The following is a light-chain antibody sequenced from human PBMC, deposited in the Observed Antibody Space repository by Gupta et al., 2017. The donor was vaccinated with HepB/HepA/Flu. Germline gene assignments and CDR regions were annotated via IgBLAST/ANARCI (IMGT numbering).Light chain of an antibody. V-gene: IGKV3-15*01. J-gene: IGKJ1*01. CDR1: QSVSSN. CDR3: QQDSDWLA. Sequence: EIVMTQSPATLSVSPGERATLSCRASQSVSSNLAWYQQKPGQAPRLLIYGASTRANGMPARFSGSGSGTDFTLSISSLQSEDFAVYYCQQDSDWLAFGQGTKVEIK. CDR2: GAS.